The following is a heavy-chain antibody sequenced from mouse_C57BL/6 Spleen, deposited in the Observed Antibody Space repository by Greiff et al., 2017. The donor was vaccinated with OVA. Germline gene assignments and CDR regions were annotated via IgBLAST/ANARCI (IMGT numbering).Heavy chain of an antibody. Sequence: VQLQQPGAELVKPGASVKLSCKASGYTFTSYWMQWVKQRPGQGLEWIGEIDPSDSYTNYNQKFKGKATLTVDTSSSTAYMQLSSLTSEDSAVYYCARPGEVYYLDYWGQGTTLTVSS. CDR1: GYTFTSYW. CDR2: IDPSDSYT. CDR3: ARPGEVYYLDY. V-gene: IGHV1-50*01. J-gene: IGHJ2*01.